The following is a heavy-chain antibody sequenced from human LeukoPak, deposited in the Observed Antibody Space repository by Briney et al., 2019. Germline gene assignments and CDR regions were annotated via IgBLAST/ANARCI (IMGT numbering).Heavy chain of an antibody. J-gene: IGHJ4*02. V-gene: IGHV3-7*01. Sequence: GGSLRLSCAASGFTFSSYWMSWVRQAQGKGMEWVANIKQDGSEKYYVDSVKGRFTISRDNAKNSLSLQMNSLRAEDTAVYYCAREAKRIAAAGDFDYWGQGTLVTVSS. CDR3: AREAKRIAAAGDFDY. D-gene: IGHD6-13*01. CDR2: IKQDGSEK. CDR1: GFTFSSYW.